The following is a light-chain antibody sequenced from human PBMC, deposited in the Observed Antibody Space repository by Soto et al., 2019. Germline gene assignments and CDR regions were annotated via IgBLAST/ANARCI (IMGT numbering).Light chain of an antibody. CDR2: DAS. CDR3: QQRSNWPPTWT. Sequence: IVLTQSPGTLSLSPWERETFFCRASQSFSSNYLAWYQQKPGQAPRLLIYDASNRATGIPARFSGSGSGTDFTLTISSLEPEDFAVYYCQQRSNWPPTWTFGQGTKVDIK. CDR1: QSFSSNY. J-gene: IGKJ1*01. V-gene: IGKV3-11*01.